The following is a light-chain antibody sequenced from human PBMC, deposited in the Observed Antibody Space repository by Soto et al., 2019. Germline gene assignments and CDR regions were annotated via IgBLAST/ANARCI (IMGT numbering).Light chain of an antibody. J-gene: IGKJ1*01. Sequence: DIVMTQSPDSLAVSLGERATINCKSSQSIFYGSNNQNYLTWYQQKPGQPPKLLIYWASTRESGVPDRFSGSGSGTDFTLTISSLQAEDVAVYYCQQYYSTPWTFGQGTKVEIK. CDR2: WAS. CDR3: QQYYSTPWT. CDR1: QSIFYGSNNQNY. V-gene: IGKV4-1*01.